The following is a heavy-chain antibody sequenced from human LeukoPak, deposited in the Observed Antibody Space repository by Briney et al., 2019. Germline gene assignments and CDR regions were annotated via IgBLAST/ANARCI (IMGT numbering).Heavy chain of an antibody. CDR1: GYTFTSYY. Sequence: ASVKVSCKASGYTFTSYYMHWVRQAPGQGLEWMGIINPSGGSTSYAQKFQGRVTMTRDTSTSTDYMELSSLRSEDTAVYYCAIRSYGDYGFDYWGQGTLVTVSS. J-gene: IGHJ4*02. CDR2: INPSGGST. D-gene: IGHD4-17*01. V-gene: IGHV1-46*01. CDR3: AIRSYGDYGFDY.